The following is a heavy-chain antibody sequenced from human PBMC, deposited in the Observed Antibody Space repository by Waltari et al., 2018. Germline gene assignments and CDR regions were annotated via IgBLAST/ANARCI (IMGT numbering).Heavy chain of an antibody. CDR2: IKHSGST. V-gene: IGHV4-34*01. CDR3: ARGSAPGFDY. Sequence: QVQLQQWGAGLLKPSEPLSLTCAVYGGSFSGYYWSWIRQPPGKRLEWIGEIKHSGSTNYNPSLKSRVTISVDTSKNQFSLKLSSVTAADTAVYYCARGSAPGFDYWGQGTLVTVSS. J-gene: IGHJ4*02. D-gene: IGHD6-25*01. CDR1: GGSFSGYY.